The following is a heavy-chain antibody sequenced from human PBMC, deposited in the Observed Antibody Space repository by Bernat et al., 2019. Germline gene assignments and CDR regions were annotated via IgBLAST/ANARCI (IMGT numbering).Heavy chain of an antibody. J-gene: IGHJ6*02. D-gene: IGHD6-6*01. CDR2: IYYSGST. CDR3: ATSGIAARPGNYYYGMDV. CDR1: GGSISSSRYY. Sequence: QLQLQESGPGLVKPSETLSLTCTVSGGSISSSRYYWGWIRQPPGKGLEWIGSIYYSGSTYYNPSLKSRVTISVDTAKNQFSLKLSSGTAADTAVYYCATSGIAARPGNYYYGMDVWGQGTTVTVS. V-gene: IGHV4-39*01.